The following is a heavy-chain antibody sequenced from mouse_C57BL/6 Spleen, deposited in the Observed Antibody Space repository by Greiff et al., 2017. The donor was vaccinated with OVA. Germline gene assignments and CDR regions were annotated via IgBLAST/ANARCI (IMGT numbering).Heavy chain of an antibody. Sequence: VQLQQPGAELVRPGTSVKLSCKASGYTFTSYWMHWVKQRPGQGLEWIGVIDPSDSYTNYNQKFKGKATLTVDTSSSTAYMQLSSLTSEDSAVYYCARYDYEGRYWYFDVWGTGTTVTVSS. CDR2: IDPSDSYT. CDR1: GYTFTSYW. CDR3: ARYDYEGRYWYFDV. V-gene: IGHV1-59*01. J-gene: IGHJ1*03. D-gene: IGHD2-4*01.